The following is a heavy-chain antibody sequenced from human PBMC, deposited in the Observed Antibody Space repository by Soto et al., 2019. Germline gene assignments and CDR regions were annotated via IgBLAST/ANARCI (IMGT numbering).Heavy chain of an antibody. CDR2: LSGDGTTP. J-gene: IGHJ4*02. Sequence: EVQLLESGGGLVQPGGSLRLSCTASGFTFSTYGMSWVRQAPGKGLEWVSSLSGDGTTPYYIDSVKGRFTISRDNSRNTLSLQMNSLRTEDTAIYYCAKDISFDTRAYNYWGQGILVAVSS. D-gene: IGHD3-22*01. CDR1: GFTFSTYG. V-gene: IGHV3-23*01. CDR3: AKDISFDTRAYNY.